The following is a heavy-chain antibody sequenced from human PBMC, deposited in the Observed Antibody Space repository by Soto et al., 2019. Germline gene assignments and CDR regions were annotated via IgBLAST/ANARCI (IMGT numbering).Heavy chain of an antibody. D-gene: IGHD6-13*01. V-gene: IGHV3-48*02. J-gene: IGHJ5*02. Sequence: GSLRLSCAASGFTFSSYSMNWVRQAPGKGLEWVSYISSSSSTIYYADSVKGRFTISRDNAKNSLYLQMNSLRDEDTAVYYCARAYSSSYYNWFDPWGQGTLVTVSS. CDR2: ISSSSSTI. CDR1: GFTFSSYS. CDR3: ARAYSSSYYNWFDP.